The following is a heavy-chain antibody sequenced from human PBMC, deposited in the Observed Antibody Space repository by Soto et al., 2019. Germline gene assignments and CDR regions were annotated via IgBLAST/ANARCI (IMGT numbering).Heavy chain of an antibody. CDR3: AKTERLPETYYDYVWGSYRAPWFDP. Sequence: PGGSLRLSCAASGFTFSSYAMSWVRQAPGKGLEWVSAISGSGGSTYYADSVKGRFTISRDNSKNTLYLQMNSLRAEDTAVYYCAKTERLPETYYDYVWGSYRAPWFDPWGQGTLVTVSS. J-gene: IGHJ5*02. V-gene: IGHV3-23*01. CDR1: GFTFSSYA. CDR2: ISGSGGST. D-gene: IGHD3-16*02.